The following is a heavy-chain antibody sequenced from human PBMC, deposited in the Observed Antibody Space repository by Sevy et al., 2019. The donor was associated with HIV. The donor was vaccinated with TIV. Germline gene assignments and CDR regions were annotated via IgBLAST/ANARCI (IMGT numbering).Heavy chain of an antibody. Sequence: GGSLRLSCTASGFMFSRCAMSWVRQVPGKGLEWVSGISDSGDNTYYADSVKGRFTISRDNSKNTLFLQMNSVRVEDTAVYYCANGLCSGYLNRWFDPWGQGTLVTVSS. CDR3: ANGLCSGYLNRWFDP. V-gene: IGHV3-23*01. CDR1: GFMFSRCA. CDR2: ISDSGDNT. J-gene: IGHJ5*02. D-gene: IGHD3-3*01.